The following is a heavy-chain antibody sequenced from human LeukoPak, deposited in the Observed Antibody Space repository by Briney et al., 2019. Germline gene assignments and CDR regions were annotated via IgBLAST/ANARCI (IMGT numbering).Heavy chain of an antibody. Sequence: GGSLRLSCAASGFTLSAYVMHWVRQAPGKGLEWVAVILLDENSSYYVDSVKGRFTISRDNSKKMLYLQMNSLRAEDTAVYYCARGSSGYNFNYYYYMDVWGEGTAVTVSS. CDR2: ILLDENSS. D-gene: IGHD5-24*01. J-gene: IGHJ6*03. V-gene: IGHV3-30*03. CDR3: ARGSSGYNFNYYYYMDV. CDR1: GFTLSAYV.